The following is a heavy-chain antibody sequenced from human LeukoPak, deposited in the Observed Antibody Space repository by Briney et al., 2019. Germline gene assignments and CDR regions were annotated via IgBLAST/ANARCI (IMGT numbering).Heavy chain of an antibody. J-gene: IGHJ5*02. CDR1: GYTFTSYG. CDR2: ISAYNGNT. Sequence: GASVKVSCKASGYTFTSYGISWVRQAPGQGLEWMGWISAYNGNTNYAQKLQGRVTMTTDTSTSTAYMELRSLRSDDTAAYYCARASFWESPVNWFDPWGQGTLVTVSS. V-gene: IGHV1-18*01. CDR3: ARASFWESPVNWFDP. D-gene: IGHD3-16*01.